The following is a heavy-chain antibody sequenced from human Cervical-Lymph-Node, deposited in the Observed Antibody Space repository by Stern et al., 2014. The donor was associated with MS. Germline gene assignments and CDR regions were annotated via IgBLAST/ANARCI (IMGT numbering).Heavy chain of an antibody. J-gene: IGHJ4*02. Sequence: QEQLVQSGAEVKKPGASVKVSCKASGYTFTSHYMHWVRQAPGQGLEWVGIINPSGDSASYAQKFQGRVTMTRYTSKSTVYMELSSLRSEDTAVYYCASGTGSKRPTGNYWGQGTLVTVSS. D-gene: IGHD3/OR15-3a*01. CDR1: GYTFTSHY. CDR2: INPSGDSA. V-gene: IGHV1-46*01. CDR3: ASGTGSKRPTGNY.